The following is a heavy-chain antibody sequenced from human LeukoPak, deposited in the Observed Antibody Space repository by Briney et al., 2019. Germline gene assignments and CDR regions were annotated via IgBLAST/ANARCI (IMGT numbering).Heavy chain of an antibody. J-gene: IGHJ3*02. CDR3: ARRARYSSSLDAFDI. V-gene: IGHV5-51*01. CDR1: GYSFTSYW. D-gene: IGHD6-6*01. CDR2: IYPGDSDT. Sequence: GESLKISCKGSGYSFTSYWIGWGRQMPGKGVEGMGIIYPGDSDTRYSPSFQGQVPISADKANSTAYLQWSSLKASDTAMYYCARRARYSSSLDAFDIWGQGTMVTVSS.